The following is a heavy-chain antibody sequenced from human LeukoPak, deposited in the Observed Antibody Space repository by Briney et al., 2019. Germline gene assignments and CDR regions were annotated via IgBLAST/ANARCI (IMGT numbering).Heavy chain of an antibody. Sequence: SETLSLTCTVSGVSISTSFYYWGWIRQPPGKGLEWIGTIYYSGSTYYNPSFKSRVTISVDTSKNQFSLKLSSVTAADTVVYYCARVRYCSSTSCYTFDPWGQGTLVTVSS. V-gene: IGHV4-39*01. D-gene: IGHD2-2*01. J-gene: IGHJ5*02. CDR3: ARVRYCSSTSCYTFDP. CDR2: IYYSGST. CDR1: GVSISTSFYY.